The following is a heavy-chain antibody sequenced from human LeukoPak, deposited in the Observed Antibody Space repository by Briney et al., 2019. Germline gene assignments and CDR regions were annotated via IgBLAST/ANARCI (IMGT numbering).Heavy chain of an antibody. CDR1: GGSFSGYY. J-gene: IGHJ5*02. V-gene: IGHV4-34*01. CDR2: INHSGST. Sequence: SETLSLTCAVYGGSFSGYYWSWIRQPPGKGLEWIGEINHSGSTNYNPSLKSRVTISVDTSKNQFSLKLSSVTAADTAVYYCARGDRYYDFWSGHGRNWFDPWGQGTLVTVSS. D-gene: IGHD3-3*01. CDR3: ARGDRYYDFWSGHGRNWFDP.